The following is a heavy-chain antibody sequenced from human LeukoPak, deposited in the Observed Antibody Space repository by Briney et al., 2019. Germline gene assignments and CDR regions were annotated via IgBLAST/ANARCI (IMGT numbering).Heavy chain of an antibody. J-gene: IGHJ4*02. CDR1: GGSFSAYY. CDR3: ARQAWKKFDY. D-gene: IGHD1-1*01. Sequence: SETLSLTCAVYGGSFSAYYWCWIRQPPGKGLEWIGYIYYSENTNYNPSLKSRVTMSVDTSNNQFSLRLSSVTAADTAVYYCARQAWKKFDYWGQGTLVTVSS. CDR2: IYYSENT. V-gene: IGHV4-59*08.